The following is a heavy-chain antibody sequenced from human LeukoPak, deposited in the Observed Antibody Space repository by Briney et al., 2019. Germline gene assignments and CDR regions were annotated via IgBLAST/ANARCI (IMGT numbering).Heavy chain of an antibody. J-gene: IGHJ6*02. V-gene: IGHV4-4*07. CDR1: GGSINSYY. CDR3: AREMKGDNDFLTGHYHSYHHGMDV. CDR2: IYASGRN. D-gene: IGHD3-9*01. Sequence: SETLSLTCTVSGGSINSYYWSWIRQLAGEVLEWIGRIYASGRNKYNPSLKSRVDMSVDTSKSQFSARLRSVTAADTTVYSCAREMKGDNDFLTGHYHSYHHGMDVWGQGTTVIVSS.